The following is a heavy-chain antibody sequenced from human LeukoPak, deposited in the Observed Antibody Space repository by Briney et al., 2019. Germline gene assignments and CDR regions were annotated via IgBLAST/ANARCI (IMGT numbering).Heavy chain of an antibody. V-gene: IGHV4-61*08. CDR3: ARAGSRLLLSYFDY. D-gene: IGHD3-3*01. CDR2: IYYSGST. J-gene: IGHJ4*02. CDR1: GGSISRGDYY. Sequence: SQTLSLTCTVSGGSISRGDYYWSWIRQPPGKGLEWIGFIYYSGSTNYNPSLKSRVTISVDTSKNQFSLKLSSVTAADTAVYYCARAGSRLLLSYFDYWGQGTLVTVSS.